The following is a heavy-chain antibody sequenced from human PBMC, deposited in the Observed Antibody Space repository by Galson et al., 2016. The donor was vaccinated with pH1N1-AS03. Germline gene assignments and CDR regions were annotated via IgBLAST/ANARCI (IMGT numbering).Heavy chain of an antibody. CDR3: AREAEHYYYALDV. CDR2: ISSDGDT. V-gene: IGHV3-64*02. Sequence: SLRPSCAASGFTFSSYSIHWVRQAPGKGLEYVSAISSDGDTYYTDSVKGRFTISRDKSKNTVYLQMGSLRPEDVAVYYCAREAEHYYYALDVWGQGTTVTVSS. CDR1: GFTFSSYS. J-gene: IGHJ6*02.